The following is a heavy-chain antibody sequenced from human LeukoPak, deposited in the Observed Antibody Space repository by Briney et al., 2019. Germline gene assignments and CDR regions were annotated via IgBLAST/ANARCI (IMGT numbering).Heavy chain of an antibody. CDR2: INTDGTVT. V-gene: IGHV3-74*01. J-gene: IGHJ4*02. CDR1: GFTFTKYW. D-gene: IGHD6-19*01. Sequence: RRSLRLSCAASGFTFTKYWILCVRQAPRKGMESVSRINTDGTVTTYADSVKGRFTVSRDNADNTMFLQMNSVRDEDTAVYYCATKQWLAPPPDSWGQGTPVTVSS. CDR3: ATKQWLAPPPDS.